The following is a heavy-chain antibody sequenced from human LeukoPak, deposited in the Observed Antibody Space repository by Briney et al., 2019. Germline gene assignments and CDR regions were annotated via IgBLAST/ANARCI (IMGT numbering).Heavy chain of an antibody. CDR2: IYYSGST. Sequence: SETLSLTCTVSGGSISSSSYYWGWIRQPPGKGLEWIGSIYYSGSTYYNPSLKSRVTISVDTSKNQFSLKLSSVTAADTAVYYCAKDAQLAAAGYYFDYWGQGTLVTVSS. V-gene: IGHV4-39*07. CDR1: GGSISSSSYY. CDR3: AKDAQLAAAGYYFDY. D-gene: IGHD6-13*01. J-gene: IGHJ4*02.